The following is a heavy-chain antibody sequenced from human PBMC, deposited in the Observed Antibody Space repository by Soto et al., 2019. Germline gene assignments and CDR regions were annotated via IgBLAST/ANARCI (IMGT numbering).Heavy chain of an antibody. J-gene: IGHJ6*02. D-gene: IGHD2-15*01. V-gene: IGHV1-3*01. CDR1: GYTFTSYT. Sequence: QVQLVQSGAEVKKPGASVKVSCKASGYTFTSYTIHWVRQAPGQRLEWMGWINAGNGNTKYSQKFQGRVTFTRDTSASAAYMELSSLRSEDTAVYYCARSAGIYYSYVMDVWGQGTTVTVSS. CDR3: ARSAGIYYSYVMDV. CDR2: INAGNGNT.